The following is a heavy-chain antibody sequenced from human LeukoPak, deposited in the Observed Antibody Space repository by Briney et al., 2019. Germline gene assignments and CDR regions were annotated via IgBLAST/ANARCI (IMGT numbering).Heavy chain of an antibody. V-gene: IGHV3-30*02. CDR3: XXSMXVLXGXLWXXDY. CDR2: IRYDGSKE. Sequence: FXXXSYGMRWVRQAPGKGLEWVAFIRYDGSKEYYADSVKGRFTISRDNSKNTVYMQMNSLRGEDTAVYYXXXSMXVLXGXLWXXDYWGQGTXVTVSS. D-gene: IGHD3-9*01. J-gene: IGHJ4*02. CDR1: FXXXSYG.